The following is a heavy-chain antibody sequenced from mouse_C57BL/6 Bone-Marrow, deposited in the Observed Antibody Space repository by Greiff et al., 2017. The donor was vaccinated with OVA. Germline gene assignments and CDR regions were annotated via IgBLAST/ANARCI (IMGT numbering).Heavy chain of an antibody. V-gene: IGHV1-50*01. D-gene: IGHD4-1*01. J-gene: IGHJ1*03. Sequence: QVQLQQPGAELVKPGASVKLSCKASGYTFTSYWMQWVKQRPGQGLEWIGEIDPSDSYTNYNQKFKGKGTLTVDTSSSTAYMQLSSLTSEDSAVYYCAGWETPAEYFDVWGTGTTVTVSS. CDR3: AGWETPAEYFDV. CDR2: IDPSDSYT. CDR1: GYTFTSYW.